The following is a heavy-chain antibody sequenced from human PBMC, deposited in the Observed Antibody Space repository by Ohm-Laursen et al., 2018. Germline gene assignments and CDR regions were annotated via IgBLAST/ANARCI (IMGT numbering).Heavy chain of an antibody. J-gene: IGHJ3*02. V-gene: IGHV3-7*01. CDR3: FSEPSWEI. Sequence: SLRLSCAASGFTFSISGMTRVRQAPGKGLEWVANIKQNGSEKYYVDPVTGRFTISRDNAKNSLYLQMNSLRAEDTAVYYCFSEPSWEIWGQGTVVTVSS. CDR2: IKQNGSEK. D-gene: IGHD1-26*01. CDR1: GFTFSISG.